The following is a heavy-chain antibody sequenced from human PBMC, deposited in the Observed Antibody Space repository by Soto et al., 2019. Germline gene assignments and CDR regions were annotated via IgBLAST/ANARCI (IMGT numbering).Heavy chain of an antibody. CDR1: GGSFSGYY. CDR3: ASGLGVYPFDL. D-gene: IGHD2-8*02. J-gene: IGHJ2*01. Sequence: QVQLQQWGAGLLKPSETLSLTCAVYGGSFSGYYWSWIRQPPGKGLEWIGEINHSGSTNYNPSLKSRVTISVDTPKHQFSLKLSSVTAADTAVYYCASGLGVYPFDLWGRGTLVTVSS. CDR2: INHSGST. V-gene: IGHV4-34*01.